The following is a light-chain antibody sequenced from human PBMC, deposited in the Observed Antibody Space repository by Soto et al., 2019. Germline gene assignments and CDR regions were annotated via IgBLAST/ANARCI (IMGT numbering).Light chain of an antibody. Sequence: QSVLTQPRSVSGSPGESVTISCTGTSSDVRTYNYVSWYQQQPDKAPKLVIYDATERPSGVPDRFSGSKSDNTASLTISGLQAEDEADYYCCSYAGTFTFVFGTGTKVTVL. CDR3: CSYAGTFTFV. CDR2: DAT. J-gene: IGLJ1*01. V-gene: IGLV2-11*01. CDR1: SSDVRTYNY.